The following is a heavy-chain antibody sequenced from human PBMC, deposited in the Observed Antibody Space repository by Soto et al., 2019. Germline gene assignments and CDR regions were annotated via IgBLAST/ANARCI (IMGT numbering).Heavy chain of an antibody. Sequence: RSRRLSCSAPVFSCIRYGMHCVSSAPGKGLEWVAHIWYDGSNTYYADSVKGRFTISRDNSRNTLYLQMNSLRAEDTAAYHCVRDLLGSGGHFDYWGEGTPVTLSS. D-gene: IGHD7-27*01. CDR3: VRDLLGSGGHFDY. J-gene: IGHJ4*02. CDR1: VFSCIRYG. V-gene: IGHV3-33*01. CDR2: IWYDGSNT.